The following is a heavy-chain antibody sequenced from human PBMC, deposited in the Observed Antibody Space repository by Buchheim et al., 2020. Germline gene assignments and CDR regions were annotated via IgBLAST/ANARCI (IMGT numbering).Heavy chain of an antibody. J-gene: IGHJ4*02. CDR1: VGPISSGDYY. D-gene: IGHD5-18*01. CDR3: ARDKSYGPSNFDY. Sequence: QVQLQESGPGLVKPSQTLSLTCTVSVGPISSGDYYWSWIRQPPGKGLEWIGYISYSGSTYYNPSLKSRVTISVDTSTTQFSLKLSSVTAADTAVYYCARDKSYGPSNFDYWGQGTL. V-gene: IGHV4-30-4*01. CDR2: ISYSGST.